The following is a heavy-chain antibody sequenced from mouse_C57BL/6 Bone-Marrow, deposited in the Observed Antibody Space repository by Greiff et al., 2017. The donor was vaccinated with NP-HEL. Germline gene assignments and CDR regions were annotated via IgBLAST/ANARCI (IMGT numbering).Heavy chain of an antibody. J-gene: IGHJ3*01. CDR3: ARDPYYGSSYGFAY. CDR1: GFTFSDYY. D-gene: IGHD1-1*01. Sequence: EVQLVESGGGLVQPGGSLKLSCAASGFTFSDYYMYWVRQTPEKRLEWVAYISNGGGSTYYPDTVKGRFTISRDNAKNTLYLQMSRLKSEDTAMYYCARDPYYGSSYGFAYWGQGTLVTVSA. V-gene: IGHV5-12*01. CDR2: ISNGGGST.